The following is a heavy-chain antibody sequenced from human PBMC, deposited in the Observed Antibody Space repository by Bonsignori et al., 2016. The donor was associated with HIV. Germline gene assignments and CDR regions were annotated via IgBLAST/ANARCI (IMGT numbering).Heavy chain of an antibody. J-gene: IGHJ3*02. CDR3: ARDLVLACSSTSCIQGAFDI. D-gene: IGHD2-2*01. CDR2: IYYSGST. V-gene: IGHV4-39*07. Sequence: WIRQPPGKGLEWIGSIYYSGSTYYNPSLKSRVTISVDTSKNQFSLKLSSVTAADTAVYYCARDLVLACSSTSCIQGAFDIWGQGTMVTVSS.